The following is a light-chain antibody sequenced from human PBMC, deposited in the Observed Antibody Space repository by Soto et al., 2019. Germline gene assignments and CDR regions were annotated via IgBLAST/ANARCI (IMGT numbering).Light chain of an antibody. CDR1: QSVSSN. Sequence: EIMMTQSPGTLSASPGERATLSCRASQSVSSNLAWYQQKPGQAPRLLIYAVSTRATGIPARFSGSGSGTEFTLTISSLQSEDFAVYYYQQYNKWPLTFVQGTKVEIK. CDR2: AVS. CDR3: QQYNKWPLT. V-gene: IGKV3-15*01. J-gene: IGKJ1*01.